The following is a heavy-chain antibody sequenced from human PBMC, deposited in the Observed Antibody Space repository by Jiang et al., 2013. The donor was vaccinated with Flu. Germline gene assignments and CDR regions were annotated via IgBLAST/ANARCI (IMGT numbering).Heavy chain of an antibody. V-gene: IGHV1-3*01. D-gene: IGHD3-9*01. CDR3: ARDRTSHGILTVYQYYYLMDL. CDR2: INAGNGNT. J-gene: IGHJ6*02. CDR1: GYTFSNYI. Sequence: SGAEVKKPGASVKVSCKASGYTFSNYIMHWVRQAPGQSLEWMGWINAGNGNTNYSQRFQGRVTITRDTSATTAYMELSSLRSDDTAVYYCARDRTSHGILTVYQYYYLMDLWGQGTTVTVSS.